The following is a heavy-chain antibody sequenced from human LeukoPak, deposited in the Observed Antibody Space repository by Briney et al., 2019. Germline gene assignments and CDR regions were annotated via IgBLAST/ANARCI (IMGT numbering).Heavy chain of an antibody. V-gene: IGHV3-21*01. J-gene: IGHJ5*02. CDR1: GFTFSSYS. CDR2: ISSSSSYI. Sequence: PGGSLRLSRAASGFTFSSYSINWVRQAPGKGLEWVSSISSSSSYIYYADSVKGRFTISRDNAKNSLYLQMNSLRAEDTAVYYCASYERITMVRGVIPPPGNWFDPWGQGTLVTVSS. D-gene: IGHD3-10*01. CDR3: ASYERITMVRGVIPPPGNWFDP.